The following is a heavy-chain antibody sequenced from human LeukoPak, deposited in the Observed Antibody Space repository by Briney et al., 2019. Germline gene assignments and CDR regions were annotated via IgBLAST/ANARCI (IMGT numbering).Heavy chain of an antibody. V-gene: IGHV4-34*01. CDR2: INHSGST. Sequence: SETLSLTCAVYGGSFSGYYWSWIRQPPGKGLEWIGEINHSGSTNYNPSLKSRVTISVDTSKSQFSLKLSSVTAADTAVYYCARGRSWYYYGSGSYYFDYWGQGTLVTVSS. CDR3: ARGRSWYYYGSGSYYFDY. D-gene: IGHD3-10*01. CDR1: GGSFSGYY. J-gene: IGHJ4*02.